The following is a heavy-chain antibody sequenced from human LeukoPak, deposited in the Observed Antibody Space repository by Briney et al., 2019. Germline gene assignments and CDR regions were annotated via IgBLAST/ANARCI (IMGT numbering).Heavy chain of an antibody. CDR3: ARAIAVAGALFLKCNWFDP. J-gene: IGHJ5*02. CDR2: MNPNSGNT. V-gene: IGHV1-8*01. Sequence: ASLTVVCTASGNTFTSYDINWVRQATGQGLEWMGWMNPNSGNTGYAQKFQGRVTMTRNTSISTAYMELSSLRSEDTAVYYCARAIAVAGALFLKCNWFDPWGQGTLVTVSS. D-gene: IGHD6-19*01. CDR1: GNTFTSYD.